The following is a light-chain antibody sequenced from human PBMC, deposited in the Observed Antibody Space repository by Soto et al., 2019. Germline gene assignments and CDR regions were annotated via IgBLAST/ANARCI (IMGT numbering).Light chain of an antibody. Sequence: DIQMTQSPSTLSGSVGDRVTITCRASQTISSWLAWYQQKPGKAPKLLIYKASTLKSGVPSRFSGSGSGTAFTLTISSLQPDEFATYYCQHYNSYSEAFGQGTKV. J-gene: IGKJ1*01. CDR1: QTISSW. V-gene: IGKV1-5*03. CDR2: KAS. CDR3: QHYNSYSEA.